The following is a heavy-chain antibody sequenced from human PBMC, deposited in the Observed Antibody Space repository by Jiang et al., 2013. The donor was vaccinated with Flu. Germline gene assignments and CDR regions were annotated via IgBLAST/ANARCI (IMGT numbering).Heavy chain of an antibody. CDR3: VRQNTAMITL. CDR1: GYRFTNHY. Sequence: VQLVESGAEVKKPGDSLKISCQGSGYRFTNHYIAWVRQKPGKGLEWMGLIHPGDSDVRYSPSFQGQVTFSVDKSISTVYLHWDSLKASDTAMYYCVRQNTAMITLWGQGTMVSVSS. V-gene: IGHV5-51*01. CDR2: IHPGDSDV. D-gene: IGHD5-18*01. J-gene: IGHJ3*01.